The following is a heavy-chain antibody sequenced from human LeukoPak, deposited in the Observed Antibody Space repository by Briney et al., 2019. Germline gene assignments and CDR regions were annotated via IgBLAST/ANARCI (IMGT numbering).Heavy chain of an antibody. Sequence: PSGTLSLTCTVSGGSISSYYWSWIRQPPGKGLEWIGYIYYSGSTNYNPSLKSRVTISVDTSKNQFSLKLSSVTAADTAVYYCARHPKRWLQFHYFDYWGQGTLVTVSS. J-gene: IGHJ4*02. CDR1: GGSISSYY. CDR2: IYYSGST. V-gene: IGHV4-59*08. D-gene: IGHD5-24*01. CDR3: ARHPKRWLQFHYFDY.